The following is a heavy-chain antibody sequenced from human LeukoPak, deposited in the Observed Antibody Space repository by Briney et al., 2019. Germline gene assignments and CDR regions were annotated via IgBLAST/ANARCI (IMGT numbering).Heavy chain of an antibody. CDR2: IYYSGST. D-gene: IGHD2-21*02. V-gene: IGHV4-59*01. Sequence: SETLSLTCTVSGGPISSYYWSWNRQPPGKGLEWIGYIYYSGSTNYNPSLKSRVTISVDTSKNQFSLKLSSVTAADTAVYYCARDRLFCGGDCYSSDDNYYYGMDVWGQGTTVTVSS. J-gene: IGHJ6*02. CDR1: GGPISSYY. CDR3: ARDRLFCGGDCYSSDDNYYYGMDV.